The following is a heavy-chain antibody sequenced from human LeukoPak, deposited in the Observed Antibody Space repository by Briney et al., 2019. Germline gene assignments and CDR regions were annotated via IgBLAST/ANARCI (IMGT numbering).Heavy chain of an antibody. CDR3: ARGPPGYADYYYYYMDV. V-gene: IGHV1-8*03. J-gene: IGHJ6*03. CDR1: GYTFTSYD. D-gene: IGHD2-8*01. Sequence: ASAKVSCKASGYTFTSYDINWVRQATGQGLEWMGWMNPNSGNTGYAQKFQGRVTITRNTSISTAYMELSSLRSEDTAVYYCARGPPGYADYYYYYMDVWGKGTTVTVSS. CDR2: MNPNSGNT.